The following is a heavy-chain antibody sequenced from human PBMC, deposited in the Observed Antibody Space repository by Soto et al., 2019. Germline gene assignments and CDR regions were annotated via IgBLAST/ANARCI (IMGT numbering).Heavy chain of an antibody. CDR3: ARVPRYDTWYFDY. V-gene: IGHV3-33*01. J-gene: IGHJ4*02. CDR1: GFSVSTHV. Sequence: QVQLVESGGGVVQPGRSLRLSCTASGFSVSTHVIHLVRQAPGKGLEWVAVLWYDGSREYYAESVKGRFTISRDNSKNTMYLQMNSLRAEDTAVYYCARVPRYDTWYFDYWGQGTLATVSS. CDR2: LWYDGSRE. D-gene: IGHD3-22*01.